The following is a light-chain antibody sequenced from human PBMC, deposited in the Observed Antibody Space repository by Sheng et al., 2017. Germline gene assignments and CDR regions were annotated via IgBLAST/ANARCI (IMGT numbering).Light chain of an antibody. CDR3: GTCHSSLTFCV. J-gene: IGLJ3*02. V-gene: IGLV1-51*01. Sequence: QSVLTQPPSVSAAPGQKVTISCSGSSSDIGNNYVSWYQHLPGTAPKLLIYDNNKRPSGIPDRFSGSKSGTSGTLGITGLQTGDEAHYYCGTCHSSLTFCVFGGGTKLTVL. CDR2: DNN. CDR1: SSDIGNNY.